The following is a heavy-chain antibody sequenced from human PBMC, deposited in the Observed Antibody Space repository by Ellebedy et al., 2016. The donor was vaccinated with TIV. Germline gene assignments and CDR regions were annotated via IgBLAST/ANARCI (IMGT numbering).Heavy chain of an antibody. Sequence: GESLKISCKGSGYSFTSYWISWVRQMPGKGLEWMGRIDPSDSYTNYSPSFQGHVTISADKSISTAFLQWSSLKASDTAMYYCARVITVAGKYDYWGQGTLVTVSS. D-gene: IGHD6-19*01. J-gene: IGHJ4*02. CDR1: GYSFTSYW. CDR3: ARVITVAGKYDY. V-gene: IGHV5-10-1*01. CDR2: IDPSDSYT.